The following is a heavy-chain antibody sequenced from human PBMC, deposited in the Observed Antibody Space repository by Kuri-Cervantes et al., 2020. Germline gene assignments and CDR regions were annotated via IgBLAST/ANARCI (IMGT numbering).Heavy chain of an antibody. V-gene: IGHV3-30-3*01. D-gene: IGHD6-25*01. CDR2: ISYDGSNK. J-gene: IGHJ4*02. Sequence: GESLKISCAASGFTFSSYAMHWVRQAPGKGLEWVAVISYDGSNKYYADSVKGRFTISRDNSKNTLHLQMNSLRAEDTALYYCAKDSSPLIAAALDYWGQGTLVTVSS. CDR1: GFTFSSYA. CDR3: AKDSSPLIAAALDY.